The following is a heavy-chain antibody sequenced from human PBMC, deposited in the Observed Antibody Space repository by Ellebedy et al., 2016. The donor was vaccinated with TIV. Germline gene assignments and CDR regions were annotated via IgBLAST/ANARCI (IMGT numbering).Heavy chain of an antibody. V-gene: IGHV4-61*01. CDR3: ARSGERQLVGGNWFDP. CDR1: GGSVSSSPYY. J-gene: IGHJ5*02. Sequence: MPSETLSLTCAVSGGSVSSSPYYWNWIRQPPGKGLEWIGYIDYRGSTNYNPSLKRRVTISLDTSESQFSLKLRSVTAADTAVYYSARSGERQLVGGNWFDPWGQGTLFTVSS. D-gene: IGHD6-6*01. CDR2: IDYRGST.